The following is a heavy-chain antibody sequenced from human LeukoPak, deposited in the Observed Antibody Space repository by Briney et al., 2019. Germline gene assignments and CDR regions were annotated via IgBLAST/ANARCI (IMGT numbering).Heavy chain of an antibody. V-gene: IGHV1-2*02. CDR2: INPNSGGT. J-gene: IGHJ3*02. CDR3: ARVGVESSSWYNFDI. CDR1: GYTFTGYY. Sequence: GASVKVSCKASGYTFTGYYMHWVRQAPGQGLEWMGWINPNSGGTNYAQKFQGRVTMTRDTSISTAYMELSRLRSDDTAVYYCARVGVESSSWYNFDIWGQGTMVTVSS. D-gene: IGHD6-13*01.